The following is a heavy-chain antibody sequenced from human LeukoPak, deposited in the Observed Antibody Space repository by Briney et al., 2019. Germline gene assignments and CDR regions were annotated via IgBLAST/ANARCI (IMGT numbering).Heavy chain of an antibody. J-gene: IGHJ4*02. CDR3: ARLDENIAAYDY. CDR2: IKQDGSEK. V-gene: IGHV3-7*01. CDR1: GFTFSIDW. D-gene: IGHD6-25*01. Sequence: GGSLRLSCAASGFTFSIDWMSWVRQAPGKGLEWVANIKQDGSEKYYVDSVKGRFTISRDNAKNSLYLQMNSLRAEDTAVYYCARLDENIAAYDYWGQGTLVTVSS.